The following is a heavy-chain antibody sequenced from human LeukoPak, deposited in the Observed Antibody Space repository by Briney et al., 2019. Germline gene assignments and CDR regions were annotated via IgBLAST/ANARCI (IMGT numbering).Heavy chain of an antibody. Sequence: GGSLRLSCAASGFTFNTYWMHWVRQAPGKGLVWVSRINTDGTTTSYADSVKGRFTISRDNAKNTLYLQMNSLRAEDTAVYYCASSSWWSDPPRFDPWGQGTLVTVSS. D-gene: IGHD3-16*02. J-gene: IGHJ5*02. CDR3: ASSSWWSDPPRFDP. CDR2: INTDGTTT. V-gene: IGHV3-74*01. CDR1: GFTFNTYW.